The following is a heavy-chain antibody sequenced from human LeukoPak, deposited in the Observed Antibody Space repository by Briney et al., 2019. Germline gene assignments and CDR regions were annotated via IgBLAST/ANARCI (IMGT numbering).Heavy chain of an antibody. CDR1: GFIFSTYG. Sequence: PGGSLRLSCAASGFIFSTYGMHWVRQAPGKGLEWVAVIWYDGSNKYYADSVKGRFTISRDNAKNSLYLQMNSLRDEDTAVYYCARDRRGRIAAAGTVGFDYWGQGTLVTVSS. D-gene: IGHD6-13*01. CDR2: IWYDGSNK. CDR3: ARDRRGRIAAAGTVGFDY. J-gene: IGHJ4*02. V-gene: IGHV3-33*01.